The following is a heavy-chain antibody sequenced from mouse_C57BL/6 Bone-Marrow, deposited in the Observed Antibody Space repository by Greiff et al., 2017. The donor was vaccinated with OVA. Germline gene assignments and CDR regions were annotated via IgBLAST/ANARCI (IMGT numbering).Heavy chain of an antibody. V-gene: IGHV1-5*01. CDR3: TPYYDYEGWFAY. CDR1: GYTFTSYW. D-gene: IGHD2-4*01. CDR2: IYPGNSDT. J-gene: IGHJ3*01. Sequence: VQLKQSGTVLARPGASVKMSCKTSGYTFTSYWMHWVKQRPGQGLEWIGAIYPGNSDTSYNQKFKGKAKLTAVTSASTAYMELSSLTNEDSAVYYCTPYYDYEGWFAYWGQGTLVTVSA.